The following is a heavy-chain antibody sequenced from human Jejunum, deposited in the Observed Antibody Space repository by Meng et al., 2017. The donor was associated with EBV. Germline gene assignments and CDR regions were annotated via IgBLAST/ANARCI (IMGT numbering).Heavy chain of an antibody. CDR2: INEDGTHT. CDR3: SRDLRGPFDY. D-gene: IGHD3-16*01. Sequence: EVQLVEFGGGLVHSRGSLELSCGGSGYTVSNYLMHWVRQTPGKGLVGVSRINEDGTHTDYADSVKGRFTISRNNAKNTLTLQMHSLRVEDTAVYYCSRDLRGPFDYWGQGPLVTVSS. J-gene: IGHJ4*02. V-gene: IGHV3-74*01. CDR1: GYTVSNYL.